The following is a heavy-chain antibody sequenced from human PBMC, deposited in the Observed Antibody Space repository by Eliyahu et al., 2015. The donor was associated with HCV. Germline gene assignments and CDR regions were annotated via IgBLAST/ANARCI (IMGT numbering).Heavy chain of an antibody. J-gene: IGHJ6*02. CDR3: TRLRDSGYYGASGMDV. V-gene: IGHV3-73*01. CDR2: ISSKVNNYAT. CDR1: GFTFSGSA. D-gene: IGHD4-17*01. Sequence: SLKLSCAASGFTFSGSAMHWVRQASGKGLEWVGRISSKVNNYATAYAASVKGSFTISRDDSKNTAYLQMNSLKTEDTAMYYCTRLRDSGYYGASGMDVWGQGTTVTVSS.